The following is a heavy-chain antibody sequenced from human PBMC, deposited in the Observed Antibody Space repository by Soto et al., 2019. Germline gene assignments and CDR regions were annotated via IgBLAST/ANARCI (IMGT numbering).Heavy chain of an antibody. CDR1: GGTFSSYA. CDR2: IIPIFGTA. V-gene: IGHV1-69*13. CDR3: AREVAGNYYYYYYGMDV. D-gene: IGHD6-19*01. Sequence: ASVKVSCKASGGTFSSYAISWVRQAPGQGLEWMGGIIPIFGTANYAQKFQGRVTITADESTSTAYMELSSLRSEDTAVYYCAREVAGNYYYYYYGMDVWGQGTTVTVSS. J-gene: IGHJ6*02.